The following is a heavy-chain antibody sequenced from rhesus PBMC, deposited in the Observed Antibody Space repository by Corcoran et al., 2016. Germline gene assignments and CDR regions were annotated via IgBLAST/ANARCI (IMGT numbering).Heavy chain of an antibody. CDR1: GDSISSYY. Sequence: QVQLQESGPGLVKPSETLSVTCAVSGDSISSYYWNWIRQAPGKGLECIGYIPGRGRNTNYNPSLKSRVTLSVDTSKNQFSLKLNSVTAADTAVFYCASDQGIGTSPGGFDVWGAGVLVTVSS. D-gene: IGHD1-32*01. CDR3: ASDQGIGTSPGGFDV. V-gene: IGHV4-169*02. J-gene: IGHJ5-1*01. CDR2: IPGRGRNT.